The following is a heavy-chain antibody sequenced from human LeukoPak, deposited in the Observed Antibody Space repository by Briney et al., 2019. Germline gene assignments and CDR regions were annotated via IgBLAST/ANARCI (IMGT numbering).Heavy chain of an antibody. CDR1: GGSISSGGYY. Sequence: SETLSLTCTVSGGSISSGGYYWSWIRQLPGKGLEWIGYIYYSGSTYYNPSLKSRVTISEDTSKNQFSLKLSSVTAADTAVYYCARDSSWTHWGQGTLVTVSS. CDR3: ARDSSWTH. V-gene: IGHV4-31*03. D-gene: IGHD6-13*01. CDR2: IYYSGST. J-gene: IGHJ4*02.